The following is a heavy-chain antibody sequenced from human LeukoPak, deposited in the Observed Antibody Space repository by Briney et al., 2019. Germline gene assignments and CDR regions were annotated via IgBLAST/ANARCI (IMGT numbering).Heavy chain of an antibody. Sequence: GGSLRLSCAASGFTFSSYSMNWVRQAPGKGLEWVSIIYSGGSTFYADSVKGRFTISRDNSKNTLYLQMNSLRAEDTAVYYCAKVGGDILLEGYDYWGQGTLVTVSS. CDR1: GFTFSSYS. CDR2: IYSGGST. D-gene: IGHD5/OR15-5a*01. CDR3: AKVGGDILLEGYDY. J-gene: IGHJ4*02. V-gene: IGHV3-NL1*01.